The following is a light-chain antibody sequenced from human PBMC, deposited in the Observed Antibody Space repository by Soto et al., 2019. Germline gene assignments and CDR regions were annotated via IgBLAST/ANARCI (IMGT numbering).Light chain of an antibody. CDR2: KVS. CDR3: MPGTHWPPYT. J-gene: IGKJ2*01. V-gene: IGKV2D-30*01. CDR1: QSLVYSDGNTY. Sequence: DVVMTQSPLSLPVTLGQPASISFRYSQSLVYSDGNTYLNWCQQRPGPSPRRLIYKVSNWYTGFPDRFSGRGSGTDFTLNISRVESEEVGVYYCMPGTHWPPYTFGQGTKMEIK.